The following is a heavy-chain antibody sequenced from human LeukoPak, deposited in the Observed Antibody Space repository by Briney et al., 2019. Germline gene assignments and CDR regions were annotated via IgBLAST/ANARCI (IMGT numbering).Heavy chain of an antibody. CDR1: GGTFSSYT. Sequence: ASVKVSCKASGGTFSSYTISWVRQAPGQGLEWMGRIIPILGIANYAQKFQGRVTITADKSTSTAYMELSSLRSEDTAVYYCARDRTVAAAGFDYWGQGTLVTVSS. V-gene: IGHV1-69*04. D-gene: IGHD6-13*01. J-gene: IGHJ4*02. CDR2: IIPILGIA. CDR3: ARDRTVAAAGFDY.